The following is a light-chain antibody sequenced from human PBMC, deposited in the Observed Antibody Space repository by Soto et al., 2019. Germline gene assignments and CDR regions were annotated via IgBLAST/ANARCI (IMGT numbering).Light chain of an antibody. CDR2: DAS. Sequence: EIVLTRSPATLSLSPGDRATLSCRASRGINNYLAWYQQKPGQAPRLLIYDASNRATDIPARFSGSGSETDFTLTISSLEPEDFAVYYCQQRSDWPQVTFGPGTEVTIK. CDR1: RGINNY. CDR3: QQRSDWPQVT. V-gene: IGKV3-11*01. J-gene: IGKJ3*01.